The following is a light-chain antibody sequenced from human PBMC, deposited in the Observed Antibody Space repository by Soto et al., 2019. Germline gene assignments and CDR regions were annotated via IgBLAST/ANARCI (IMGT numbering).Light chain of an antibody. CDR3: CSYAGSSTFKV. Sequence: QSALTQPASVSGSPGQSITISCTGTRSDVGSYNLVSWYQQHPGKAPKLMIYEGSKRPSGVSNRFSGSKSGNTASLTISGRQAEDDADYYCCSYAGSSTFKVFGGGTKLTVL. J-gene: IGLJ2*01. CDR1: RSDVGSYNL. V-gene: IGLV2-23*03. CDR2: EGS.